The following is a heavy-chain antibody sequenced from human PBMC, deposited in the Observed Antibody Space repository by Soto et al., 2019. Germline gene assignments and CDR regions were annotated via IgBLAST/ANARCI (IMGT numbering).Heavy chain of an antibody. CDR3: ARSSSFSDY. J-gene: IGHJ4*02. Sequence: GGSLRLSCAASGFTFSSYSMNWVRQAPGKGLEWVSSISSSSSYIYHADSVKGRFTISRDNAKNSLYLQMNSLRAEDTAVYYCARSSSFSDYWGQGTLVTVSS. V-gene: IGHV3-21*01. CDR1: GFTFSSYS. CDR2: ISSSSSYI. D-gene: IGHD6-6*01.